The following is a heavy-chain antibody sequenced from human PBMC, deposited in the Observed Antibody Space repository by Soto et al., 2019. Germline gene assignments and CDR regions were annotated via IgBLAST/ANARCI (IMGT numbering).Heavy chain of an antibody. CDR2: HYWNQEK. V-gene: IGHV2-5*01. J-gene: IGHJ4*02. CDR1: GVSLGTTAAS. D-gene: IGHD3-22*01. Sequence: SGPTLANPRRPLTLHWDFSGVSLGTTAASEAWSRERRGMSLEWHELHYWNQEKRYNPSRKSRDTVTKDTSKNQGGVTVTDIHPVDTATYFCAHISSLTLYETSGYIFDYWGQGLLVTVSS. CDR3: AHISSLTLYETSGYIFDY.